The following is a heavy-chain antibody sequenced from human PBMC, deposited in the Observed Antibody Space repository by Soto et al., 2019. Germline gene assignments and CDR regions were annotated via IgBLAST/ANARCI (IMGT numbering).Heavy chain of an antibody. D-gene: IGHD2-21*01. J-gene: IGHJ6*02. CDR2: IYWDDDK. Sequence: QITLKESGPTLVKPTQTLTLTCTFSGFSLSTTGVGVGWIRQPPGKALEWLALIYWDDDKRYNPSLKSRLTITKDTSKIHVVLTMTNMDPVDTATYYCVQSRCGGDCLQSYSSHSYFGLDVWGQGTTVTVSS. V-gene: IGHV2-5*02. CDR3: VQSRCGGDCLQSYSSHSYFGLDV. CDR1: GFSLSTTGVG.